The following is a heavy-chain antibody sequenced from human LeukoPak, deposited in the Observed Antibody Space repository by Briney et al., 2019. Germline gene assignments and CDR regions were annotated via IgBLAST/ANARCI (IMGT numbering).Heavy chain of an antibody. J-gene: IGHJ3*02. CDR2: ITNSGSHI. Sequence: GGSLRLSCAAFGFTFSTYSMNWVRQAPGKGLEWISSITNSGSHIYYADSVRGRFTISRDNAENSLYLQMNSLRAEDTAVYYCARGLEGVRGVIITTAFDIWGQGTMVTVSS. V-gene: IGHV3-21*01. CDR1: GFTFSTYS. CDR3: ARGLEGVRGVIITTAFDI. D-gene: IGHD3-10*01.